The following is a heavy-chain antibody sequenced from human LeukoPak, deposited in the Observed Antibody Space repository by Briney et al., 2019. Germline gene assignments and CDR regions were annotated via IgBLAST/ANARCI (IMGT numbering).Heavy chain of an antibody. CDR2: ISNNGGSS. CDR1: GFXFSAYA. CDR3: VKITSVTGGDC. Sequence: GGSLRLSCSASGFXFSAYAMYWVRQAPGKGLEYVSGISNNGGSSFYAGSVKGRFTISRDNSKNTLYLQMSSLRAEDTAVYYCVKITSVTGGDCWGQGTRLTVSS. D-gene: IGHD1-1*01. J-gene: IGHJ4*02. V-gene: IGHV3-64D*09.